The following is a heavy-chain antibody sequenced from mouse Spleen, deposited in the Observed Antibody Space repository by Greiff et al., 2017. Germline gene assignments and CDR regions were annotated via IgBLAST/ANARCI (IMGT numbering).Heavy chain of an antibody. D-gene: IGHD1-1*01. J-gene: IGHJ1*03. Sequence: EVQLMESGAELVRPGASVKLSCTASGFNIKDDYMHWVKQRPEQGLEWIGWIDPENGDTEYASKFQGKATITADTSSNTAYLQLSSLTSEDTAVYYCTFYYYGSHWYFDVWGTGTTVTVSS. V-gene: IGHV14-4*01. CDR1: GFNIKDDY. CDR2: IDPENGDT. CDR3: TFYYYGSHWYFDV.